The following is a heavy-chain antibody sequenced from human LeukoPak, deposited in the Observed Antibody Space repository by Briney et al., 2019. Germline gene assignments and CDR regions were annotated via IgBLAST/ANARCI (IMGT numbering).Heavy chain of an antibody. Sequence: GGSLRLSCTASGFTFSSYAMNWVRQAPGKGLEWVSAISASGSSTYYADSVKGRFTISRDNSKNTLYLQMNSLRAEDTAVYYCAKPIVVVTAIGWFDPWGQGTLVTVSS. CDR3: AKPIVVVTAIGWFDP. D-gene: IGHD2-21*02. J-gene: IGHJ5*02. V-gene: IGHV3-23*01. CDR1: GFTFSSYA. CDR2: ISASGSST.